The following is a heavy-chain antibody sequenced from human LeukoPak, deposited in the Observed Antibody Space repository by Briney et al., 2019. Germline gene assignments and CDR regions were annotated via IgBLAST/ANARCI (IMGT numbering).Heavy chain of an antibody. J-gene: IGHJ4*02. V-gene: IGHV3-23*01. CDR3: AKDVANWGSVFDY. CDR2: ISGSGGST. Sequence: GGSLRLSCVASGFAFSSSAMSWVRQAPGKGLEWVSAISGSGGSTYYADSVKGRFTISRDNSKNTLYLQMNSLRAEDTAVYYCAKDVANWGSVFDYWGQGTLVTVSS. CDR1: GFAFSSSA. D-gene: IGHD7-27*01.